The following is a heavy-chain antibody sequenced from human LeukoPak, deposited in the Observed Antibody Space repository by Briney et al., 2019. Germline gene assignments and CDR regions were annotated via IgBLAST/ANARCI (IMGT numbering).Heavy chain of an antibody. J-gene: IGHJ4*02. V-gene: IGHV1-46*01. Sequence: VSVKVSCKASGYTFTSYYMHWVRQAPGQGLEWMGIINPSGGSTSYAQKFQGRVTMTRDTSTSTVYMELSSLRSEDTAVYYCAGPPRYCSSTSCSFDYWGQGTLVTVSS. D-gene: IGHD2-2*01. CDR3: AGPPRYCSSTSCSFDY. CDR2: INPSGGST. CDR1: GYTFTSYY.